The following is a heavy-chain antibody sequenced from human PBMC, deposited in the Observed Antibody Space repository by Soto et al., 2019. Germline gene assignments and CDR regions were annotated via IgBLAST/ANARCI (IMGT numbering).Heavy chain of an antibody. Sequence: LCGGSISSGDYYWSWIRQPPGKGLEWIGYIYYSGSTYYNPSLKSRVTISVDTSKNQFSLKLSSVTAADTAVYYCATTAMSWFDPWGQGTLVTVSS. V-gene: IGHV4-30-4*01. J-gene: IGHJ5*02. D-gene: IGHD2-2*01. CDR3: ATTAMSWFDP. CDR1: GGSISSGDYY. CDR2: IYYSGST.